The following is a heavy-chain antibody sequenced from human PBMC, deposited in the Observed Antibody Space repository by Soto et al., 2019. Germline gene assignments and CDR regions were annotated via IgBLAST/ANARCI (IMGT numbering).Heavy chain of an antibody. CDR1: GGTFSSYA. J-gene: IGHJ4*01. CDR2: IIPIFGTA. CDR3: ASTKGESYGTWVDY. D-gene: IGHD5-18*01. V-gene: IGHV1-69*01. Sequence: VSSVTVSCKASGGTFSSYAISWVRQATGQGLEWMGGIIPIFGTANYAQKFQGRVTIKAGEATSTGDRELRSLRSEDNAVYYCASTKGESYGTWVDYW.